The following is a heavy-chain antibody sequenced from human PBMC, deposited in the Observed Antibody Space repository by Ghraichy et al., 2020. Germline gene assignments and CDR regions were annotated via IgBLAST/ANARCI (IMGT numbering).Heavy chain of an antibody. CDR3: ARESHSGSYYFTLYYGMDV. CDR1: GGSISSYY. D-gene: IGHD1-26*01. Sequence: SETLSLTCTISGGSISSYYWSWIRQPAGKGLEWIGRIYTSGSTNYNPSLKSRVTMSVDTSKNQFSLKLSSVTAADTAVYYCARESHSGSYYFTLYYGMDVWGQGTTVTVSS. CDR2: IYTSGST. J-gene: IGHJ6*02. V-gene: IGHV4-4*07.